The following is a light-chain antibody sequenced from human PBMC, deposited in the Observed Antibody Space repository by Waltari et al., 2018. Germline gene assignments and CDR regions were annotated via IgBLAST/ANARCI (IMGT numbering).Light chain of an antibody. J-gene: IGKJ4*01. CDR2: DAS. Sequence: DIQMTQSPSSLSASVGDRVTITCQASQDNRDNVNCFQQKPGKAPQVLIFDASNSHAAVPSRFSGSGSETDFAFTISSLQPEDIGTYYCQQYANLPRTFGGGPRVEIK. CDR1: QDNRDN. V-gene: IGKV1-33*01. CDR3: QQYANLPRT.